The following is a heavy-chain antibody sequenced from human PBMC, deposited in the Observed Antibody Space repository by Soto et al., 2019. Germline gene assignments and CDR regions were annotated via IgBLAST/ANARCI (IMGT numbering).Heavy chain of an antibody. D-gene: IGHD6-19*01. Sequence: SAEVSCKASGYTYTSYASSWLRQANGQGLEWMGWMKPNSGTTGYAHKFQGRVTMTRNTSISTAYMELSSLRSEDTAVYYCARVAGTFDYYSGMDVWGQGTTVTVSS. CDR2: MKPNSGTT. J-gene: IGHJ6*02. CDR1: GYTYTSYA. CDR3: ARVAGTFDYYSGMDV. V-gene: IGHV1-8*01.